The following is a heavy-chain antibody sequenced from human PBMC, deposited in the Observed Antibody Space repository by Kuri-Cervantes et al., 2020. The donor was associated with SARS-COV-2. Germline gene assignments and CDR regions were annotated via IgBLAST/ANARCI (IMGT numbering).Heavy chain of an antibody. Sequence: GGSLRLSCAASTITFSECRMSRVRQAPGKGLEWVSAISGSGGSTYYADSVKGRFTISRDNSKNTLYLQMNSLRAEDTAVYYCAKSLGEFYYGSGAGEWSDPWGQGTLVTVSS. D-gene: IGHD3-10*01. CDR1: TITFSECR. V-gene: IGHV3-23*01. CDR2: ISGSGGST. CDR3: AKSLGEFYYGSGAGEWSDP. J-gene: IGHJ5*02.